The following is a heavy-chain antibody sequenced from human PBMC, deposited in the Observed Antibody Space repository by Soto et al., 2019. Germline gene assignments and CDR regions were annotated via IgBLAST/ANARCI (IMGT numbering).Heavy chain of an antibody. V-gene: IGHV3-23*01. CDR3: AKDRCRSTSCHRYAFDL. CDR1: GFTFSSYA. CDR2: ISGSGGST. Sequence: EVQLLESGGGLVQPGGSLRLSCAASGFTFSSYAMSWVRQAPGKGLEWVSAISGSGGSTYYADSVKGLFTISRDNSKNTLYLQMNSLRAEDTAVYYCAKDRCRSTSCHRYAFDLWGQGTMVTVSS. J-gene: IGHJ3*01. D-gene: IGHD2-2*02.